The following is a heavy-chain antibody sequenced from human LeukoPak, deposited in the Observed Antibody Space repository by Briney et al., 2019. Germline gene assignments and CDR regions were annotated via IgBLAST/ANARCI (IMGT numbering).Heavy chain of an antibody. D-gene: IGHD4-23*01. CDR2: IASDGSST. J-gene: IGHJ4*02. CDR3: ARAPTVVTPNFDY. V-gene: IGHV3-74*01. CDR1: GFTFSSYW. Sequence: PGGSLRLSCAASGFTFSSYWMNWVRQAPGKGLVWVSRIASDGSSTTYADSVKGRFSISRDNAKNTLYLQMNSLRAEDTAVYYCARAPTVVTPNFDYWGQGTLVTVSS.